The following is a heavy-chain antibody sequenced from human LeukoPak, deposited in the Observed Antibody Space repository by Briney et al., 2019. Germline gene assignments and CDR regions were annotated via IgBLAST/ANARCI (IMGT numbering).Heavy chain of an antibody. D-gene: IGHD2-15*01. CDR2: INLYSGGA. CDR1: GYTFTNYY. J-gene: IGHJ6*02. CDR3: ARDILGRSNGGSNYFGMEV. V-gene: IGHV1-2*04. Sequence: ASVKVSCKASGYTFTNYYMHWVRQAPGQGLEWMGCINLYSGGAHYAQKFQDWLSMTRDTSINTAYMELSSLRSDDTAVYYCARDILGRSNGGSNYFGMEVWGQGTTVTVSS.